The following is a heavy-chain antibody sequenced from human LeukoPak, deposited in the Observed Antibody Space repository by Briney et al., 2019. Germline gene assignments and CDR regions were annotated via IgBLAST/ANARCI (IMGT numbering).Heavy chain of an antibody. CDR1: GGSISSYY. J-gene: IGHJ5*02. D-gene: IGHD6-6*01. CDR3: ARHPPIAARSREVWFDP. CDR2: IYYSGST. Sequence: SETLSLTCTVSGGSISSYYWSWIRQPPGKGLEWIGFIYYSGSTNYNPSLKSRVTISVDTSKNQFSLKLSSVTAADTAVYYCARHPPIAARSREVWFDPWGQGTLVTVSS. V-gene: IGHV4-59*08.